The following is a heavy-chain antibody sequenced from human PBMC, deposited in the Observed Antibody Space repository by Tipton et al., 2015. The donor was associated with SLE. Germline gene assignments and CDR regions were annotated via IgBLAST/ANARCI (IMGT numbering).Heavy chain of an antibody. V-gene: IGHV4-4*02. CDR2: IYRSGSA. CDR3: ARSVTPAAMGWFDP. D-gene: IGHD2-2*01. Sequence: TLSLTCAVSGGSISDSHWWSWVRQPPGKGLEWIASIYRSGSAYYTPSLRSRVTISQDTSKNQFSLNLSSVTAADTAVYYCARSVTPAAMGWFDPWGQGTLVTVSS. J-gene: IGHJ5*02. CDR1: GGSISDSHW.